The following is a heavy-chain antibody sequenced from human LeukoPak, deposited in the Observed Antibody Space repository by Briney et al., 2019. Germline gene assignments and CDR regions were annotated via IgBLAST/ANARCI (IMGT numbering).Heavy chain of an antibody. J-gene: IGHJ5*02. V-gene: IGHV4-61*05. CDR2: YSART. D-gene: IGHD2-21*02. CDR3: ARGGGCTGGDCYSDWFDP. Sequence: YSARTDYHPSLKSRVSISVDKLKSQFSLKLSSVTAADTGVYFCARGGGCTGGDCYSDWFDPWGPGILVTVSS.